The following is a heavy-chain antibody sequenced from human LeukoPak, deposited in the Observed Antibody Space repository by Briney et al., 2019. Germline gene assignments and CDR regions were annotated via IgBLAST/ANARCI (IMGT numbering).Heavy chain of an antibody. Sequence: PGGSLRLSCAASGFTFNSYGMNWVRQAPGKGLEWVSSISTSTSYIYYADSVKGRFTISRDNAKNTLYLQMNSLRAEDTAVYYCAKGAIAADFDYWGQGTLVTVSS. J-gene: IGHJ4*02. V-gene: IGHV3-21*04. CDR1: GFTFNSYG. D-gene: IGHD6-6*01. CDR3: AKGAIAADFDY. CDR2: ISTSTSYI.